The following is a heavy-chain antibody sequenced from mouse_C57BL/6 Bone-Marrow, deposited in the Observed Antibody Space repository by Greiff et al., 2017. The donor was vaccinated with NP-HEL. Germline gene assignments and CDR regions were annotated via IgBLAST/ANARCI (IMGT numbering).Heavy chain of an antibody. Sequence: VQLQQSGAELVKPGASVKLSCEASGYTFTEYTIHWVKQRSGQGLEWIGWFYPGSGSIKYNEKFKDKATLTADKSSSTVYMELSRLTSEDSAVYSCARHEGGYGSSYYYYAMDYWGQGTSVTVSS. V-gene: IGHV1-62-2*01. J-gene: IGHJ4*01. CDR1: GYTFTEYT. CDR3: ARHEGGYGSSYYYYAMDY. CDR2: FYPGSGSI. D-gene: IGHD1-1*01.